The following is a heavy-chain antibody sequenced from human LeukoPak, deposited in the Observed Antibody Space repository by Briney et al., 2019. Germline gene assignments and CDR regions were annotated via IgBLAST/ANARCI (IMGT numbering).Heavy chain of an antibody. CDR2: INHSGST. J-gene: IGHJ3*02. CDR3: ARGPQLGDAFDI. V-gene: IGHV4-34*01. D-gene: IGHD1-1*01. CDR1: GGSFSGYY. Sequence: SETLSLTCAVYGGSFSGYYWSWIRQPPGKGLEWIGEINHSGSTNYNPSLKSRVTISVDTSKNQFSLKLSSVTAADTAVYYCARGPQLGDAFDIWGQGTMVTVSS.